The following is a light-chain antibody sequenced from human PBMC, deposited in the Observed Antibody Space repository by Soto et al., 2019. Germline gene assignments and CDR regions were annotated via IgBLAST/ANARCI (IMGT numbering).Light chain of an antibody. J-gene: IGKJ3*01. CDR1: QDISNY. CDR2: DAS. V-gene: IGKV1-33*01. Sequence: DIQMTQSPSSLSASVGDRVTITCQASQDISNYLHWYQQKPGKAPKLLIYDASNLETGVPSRFSGSGSGTDFTFTISSLQPEAIATYYCQQYDNLPFTFGPGTKVDIK. CDR3: QQYDNLPFT.